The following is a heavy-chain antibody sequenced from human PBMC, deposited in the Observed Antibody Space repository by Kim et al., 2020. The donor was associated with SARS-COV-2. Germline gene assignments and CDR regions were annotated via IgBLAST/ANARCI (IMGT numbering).Heavy chain of an antibody. CDR1: GFTFSSYG. J-gene: IGHJ6*02. D-gene: IGHD4-17*01. V-gene: IGHV3-30*18. Sequence: GSLRLSCAASGFTFSSYGMHWVRQAPGKGLEWVAVISYDGSNKYYADSVKGRFTISRDNSKNTLYLQMNSLRAEDTAVYYCAKDRGVRGVGDYGDYPGLSYYYGMDVWGQGTTVTVSS. CDR3: AKDRGVRGVGDYGDYPGLSYYYGMDV. CDR2: ISYDGSNK.